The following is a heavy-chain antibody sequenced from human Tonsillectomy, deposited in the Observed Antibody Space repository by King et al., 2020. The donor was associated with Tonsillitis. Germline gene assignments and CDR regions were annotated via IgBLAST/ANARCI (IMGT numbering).Heavy chain of an antibody. J-gene: IGHJ6*01. CDR3: AKDRAAMVTPTGSMDV. Sequence: VQLQESGGGLVQPGGSLRLSCAASGFTFSSYAMSWVRQAPGKGLEWVSGISAGGGSTFYADSVKGRFTISRDNSKNTLFLQMNSLRAEDTAVYYCAKDRAAMVTPTGSMDVWGQGTTVTVS. CDR1: GFTFSSYA. V-gene: IGHV3-23*01. D-gene: IGHD5-18*01. CDR2: ISAGGGST.